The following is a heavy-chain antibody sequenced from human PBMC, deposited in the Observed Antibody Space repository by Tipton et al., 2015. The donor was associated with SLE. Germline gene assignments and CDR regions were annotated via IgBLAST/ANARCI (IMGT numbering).Heavy chain of an antibody. CDR2: VWYDGTSE. D-gene: IGHD3-3*01. Sequence: QVQLVQSGGGVVQPGRSLRPSCAASGFSFNNYGMHWVRQAPGKGPEWVAVVWYDGTSEYYADSVKGRFTISRDNSENTLSLQMNSLRVEDTAVYYCARDRDLWSGNDPFDIWGQGTMVTVSS. CDR3: ARDRDLWSGNDPFDI. CDR1: GFSFNNYG. V-gene: IGHV3-33*01. J-gene: IGHJ3*02.